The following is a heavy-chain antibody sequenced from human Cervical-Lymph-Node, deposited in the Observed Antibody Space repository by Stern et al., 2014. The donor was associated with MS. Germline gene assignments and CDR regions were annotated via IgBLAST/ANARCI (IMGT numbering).Heavy chain of an antibody. CDR3: ARDIGGRFDY. CDR1: GYSFITYA. J-gene: IGHJ4*02. CDR2: INTKSGNP. Sequence: QVQLVQSGSELKKPGASVKISCKAYGYSFITYAMNWVRQAPGQGLEWLGWINTKSGNPTYAQGFTGRYDFSLDTSVSTAYLQISSLRAEDTAVYFCARDIGGRFDYWGQGSLVTVSS. D-gene: IGHD2-15*01. V-gene: IGHV7-4-1*02.